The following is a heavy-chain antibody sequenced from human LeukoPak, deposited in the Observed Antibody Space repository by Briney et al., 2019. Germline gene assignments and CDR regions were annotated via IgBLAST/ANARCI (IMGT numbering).Heavy chain of an antibody. Sequence: KASQTLSLTCTVSGGSVSSGGYYWSWIRQHPGKGLEWIGYIYYSGSTYYNPSLKSRVTISVDTSKNQFSLKLSSVTAADTAVYYCARAIVVVPAAILPYYFDYWGQGTLVTVSS. CDR1: GGSVSSGGYY. CDR3: ARAIVVVPAAILPYYFDY. V-gene: IGHV4-31*03. CDR2: IYYSGST. D-gene: IGHD2-2*01. J-gene: IGHJ4*02.